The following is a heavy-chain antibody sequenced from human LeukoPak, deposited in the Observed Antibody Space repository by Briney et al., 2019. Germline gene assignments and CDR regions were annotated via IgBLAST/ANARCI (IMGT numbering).Heavy chain of an antibody. CDR2: IKPDKTDK. D-gene: IGHD2-15*01. J-gene: IGHJ6*03. Sequence: GGSLRLSCIASGFTFSSYWMAWVRQVPGKGLEWLANIKPDKTDKYYVESVKGRFTISRDNAKSSLYLQMSSLGVEDTAVYYCARRDTPSKWYYYIDVWGKGTTVRFSS. CDR1: GFTFSSYW. V-gene: IGHV3-7*01. CDR3: ARRDTPSKWYYYIDV.